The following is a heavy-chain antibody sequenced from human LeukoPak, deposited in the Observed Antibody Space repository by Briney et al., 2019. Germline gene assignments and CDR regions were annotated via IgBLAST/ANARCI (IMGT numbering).Heavy chain of an antibody. D-gene: IGHD6-25*01. V-gene: IGHV3-30-3*01. CDR3: ARVQREGYYFDY. CDR1: GFTFSSYA. Sequence: GRSLRLSCAASGFTFSSYAMHWVRQAPGKGLEWVAVISYDGSNKYYADSVKGRFTISRDNSKNTLYPQMNSLRAEDTAVYYCARVQREGYYFDYWGQGTLVTVSS. CDR2: ISYDGSNK. J-gene: IGHJ4*02.